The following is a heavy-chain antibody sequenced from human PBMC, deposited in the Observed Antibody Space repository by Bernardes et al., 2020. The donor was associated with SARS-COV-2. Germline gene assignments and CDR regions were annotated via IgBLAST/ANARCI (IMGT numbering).Heavy chain of an antibody. J-gene: IGHJ4*02. D-gene: IGHD2-15*01. CDR2: ISGYNGNT. Sequence: SVKVSCKASGYSYTNYGIAWVRQAPGHGPEWLGWISGYNGNTNYARHLQDRISMSSDLSANTAFMHLRRLTSADTAVYYCARVEGFCSGGTCFSLFYFDHWGQGTLVSVSS. CDR3: ARVEGFCSGGTCFSLFYFDH. CDR1: GYSYTNYG. V-gene: IGHV1-18*01.